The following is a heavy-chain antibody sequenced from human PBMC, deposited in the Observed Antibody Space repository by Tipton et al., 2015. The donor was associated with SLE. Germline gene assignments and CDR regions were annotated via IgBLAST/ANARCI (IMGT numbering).Heavy chain of an antibody. CDR1: GESFNTYY. CDR3: ARGPHGGGGNWFDP. CDR2: INENGNT. J-gene: IGHJ5*02. Sequence: TLSLTCAVYGESFNTYYWTWIRQPPGKGLEWIGEINENGNTNFSPSLKNRVTMSVDTSKKQFSLNLYSVTAADTAVYFCARGPHGGGGNWFDPWGQGTLVSVSS. V-gene: IGHV4-34*01. D-gene: IGHD3-16*01.